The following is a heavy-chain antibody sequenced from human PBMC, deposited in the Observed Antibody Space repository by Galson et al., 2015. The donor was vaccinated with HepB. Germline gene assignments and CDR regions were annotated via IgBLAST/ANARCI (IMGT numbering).Heavy chain of an antibody. V-gene: IGHV3-23*01. CDR3: AKDACRGGDCYSGFDC. J-gene: IGHJ4*02. Sequence: SLRLSCAASGFTFSSYAMSWVRQAPGKGLEWVSGISGSGGSTYYVDSVKGRFTMSRDNSKNTLYLQMNSLRVEDTAVYYCAKDACRGGDCYSGFDCWGQGTLVTVSS. CDR1: GFTFSSYA. CDR2: ISGSGGST. D-gene: IGHD2-21*01.